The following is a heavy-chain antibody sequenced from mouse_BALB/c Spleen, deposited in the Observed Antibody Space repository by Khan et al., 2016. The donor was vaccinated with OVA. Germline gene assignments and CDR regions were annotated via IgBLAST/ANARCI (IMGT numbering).Heavy chain of an antibody. Sequence: QIQLVQSGAELARPGASVKLSCKASGYTFTDYYINWVKQRTGQGLEWIGEISPGSGDTYYNERFKGQATLTADKSSSTAYMQLSSLTSEASAVYFCAIRNYFGYTFAYWGQGTLVTVSA. D-gene: IGHD1-2*01. CDR3: AIRNYFGYTFAY. CDR1: GYTFTDYY. CDR2: ISPGSGDT. V-gene: IGHV1-77*01. J-gene: IGHJ3*01.